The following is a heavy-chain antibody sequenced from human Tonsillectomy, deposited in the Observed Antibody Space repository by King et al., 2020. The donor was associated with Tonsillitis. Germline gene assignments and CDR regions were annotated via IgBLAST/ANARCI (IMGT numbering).Heavy chain of an antibody. CDR2: ISYDGSNK. CDR3: AKDLGVVAWPLGAFDI. D-gene: IGHD5-12*01. CDR1: GFTFSSYG. V-gene: IGHV3-30*18. Sequence: VQLVESGGGVVQPGRSLRLSCAASGFTFSSYGMHWVRQAPGKGLEWVAVISYDGSNKYYADSVKGRFTISRDNSKNTLYLQMNSLRAEETAVYYCAKDLGVVAWPLGAFDIWGQGTMVTVSS. J-gene: IGHJ3*02.